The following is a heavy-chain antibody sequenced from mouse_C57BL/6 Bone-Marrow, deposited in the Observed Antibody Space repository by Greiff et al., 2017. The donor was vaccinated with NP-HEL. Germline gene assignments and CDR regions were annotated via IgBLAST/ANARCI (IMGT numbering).Heavy chain of an antibody. J-gene: IGHJ3*01. CDR2: IRNKANNHAT. CDR1: GFTFSDAW. D-gene: IGHD2-4*01. V-gene: IGHV6-6*01. CDR3: PRTIYYDYCVGFAY. Sequence: EVKLLESGGGFVQPGGSMKLSCAASGFTFSDAWMDWVRQSPGQGLEWVAEIRNKANNHATYYAESVKGRFTISRDDSKSSVYLQMNSLRAEDTGIYYGPRTIYYDYCVGFAYWGQGTLVTVSA.